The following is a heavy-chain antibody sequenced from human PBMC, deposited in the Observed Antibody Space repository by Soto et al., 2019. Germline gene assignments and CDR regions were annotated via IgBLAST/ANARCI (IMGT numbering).Heavy chain of an antibody. D-gene: IGHD6-19*01. CDR2: IIPIFGTA. J-gene: IGHJ5*02. CDR3: ARDPGIAVAGASNWLDP. Sequence: GASVKVSCKASGGTFSSYAISWVRQAPGQGLEWMGGIIPIFGTANYAQKFQGRVTITADESTSTAYMELSSLSSEDTAVYYCARDPGIAVAGASNWLDPWGKGPRFTVSS. V-gene: IGHV1-69*13. CDR1: GGTFSSYA.